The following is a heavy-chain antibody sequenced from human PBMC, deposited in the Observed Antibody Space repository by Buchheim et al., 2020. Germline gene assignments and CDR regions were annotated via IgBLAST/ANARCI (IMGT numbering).Heavy chain of an antibody. V-gene: IGHV4-34*01. CDR2: INHRGST. CDR3: AREFGIAAVKN. Sequence: QVQLQQWGARLLKPSETLSLSCAVYGGSFSGYYWSWIRQPPGKGLEWIGEINHRGSTNYNPSLKSRATISVDTSNNTFSLMLSSVTAAVTAVYYCAREFGIAAVKNWGQGTL. D-gene: IGHD6-13*01. CDR1: GGSFSGYY. J-gene: IGHJ4*02.